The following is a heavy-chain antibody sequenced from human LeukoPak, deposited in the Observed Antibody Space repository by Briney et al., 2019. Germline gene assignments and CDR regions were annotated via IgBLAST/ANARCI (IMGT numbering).Heavy chain of an antibody. CDR2: IYSSGGT. J-gene: IGHJ3*02. Sequence: SETLSLTCSVSGASIGSGSNYWGWIRQPPGKTLEWIGSIYSSGGTYYNPSFKSRVIIIIDTPKNHFSLTLSSVTAADTAVYYCARSDGYGLVGIWGQGTMVTVSS. D-gene: IGHD3-10*01. CDR1: GASIGSGSNY. V-gene: IGHV4-39*07. CDR3: ARSDGYGLVGI.